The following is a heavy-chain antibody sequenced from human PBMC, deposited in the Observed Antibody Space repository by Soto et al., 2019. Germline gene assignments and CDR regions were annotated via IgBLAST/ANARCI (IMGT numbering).Heavy chain of an antibody. V-gene: IGHV4-30-4*01. J-gene: IGHJ4*02. CDR2: IYYSGST. CDR1: GGSISSGDYY. CDR3: ARERTRRYFDY. Sequence: SETLSLTCTVSGGSISSGDYYWSWIRQPPGKGLEWIGYIYYSGSTYYNPSLKSRVTISVDTSKNQFSLKLSSVTAADTAVYYCARERTRRYFDYWGQGTLVTVSS.